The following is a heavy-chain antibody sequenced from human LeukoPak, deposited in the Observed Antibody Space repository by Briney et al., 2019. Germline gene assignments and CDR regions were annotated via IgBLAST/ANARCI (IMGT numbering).Heavy chain of an antibody. Sequence: SETLSLTCTVSGGSISSSSYYWGWIRQPPGKGLEWIGSIYYSGSTYYNPSLKSRVAISVDTSKNQFSLKLSSVTAADTAVYYCARVGYSSSWHQRDFDYWGQGTLVTVSS. CDR1: GGSISSSSYY. J-gene: IGHJ4*02. CDR2: IYYSGST. V-gene: IGHV4-39*07. CDR3: ARVGYSSSWHQRDFDY. D-gene: IGHD6-13*01.